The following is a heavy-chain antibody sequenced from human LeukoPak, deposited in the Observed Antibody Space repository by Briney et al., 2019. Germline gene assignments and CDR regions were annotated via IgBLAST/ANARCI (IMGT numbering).Heavy chain of an antibody. D-gene: IGHD3-22*01. Sequence: SETLSLTCTVSGGSVSNYYWSWIRQPAGKGLEWIGRVYTSGGTDYNPSLSSRVTMSVDTSKNHFSLKLSSVTAADTAIYYCAREHRDFVGDGYYYGCWGQGTLVTASP. J-gene: IGHJ4*02. CDR2: VYTSGGT. CDR3: AREHRDFVGDGYYYGC. CDR1: GGSVSNYY. V-gene: IGHV4-4*07.